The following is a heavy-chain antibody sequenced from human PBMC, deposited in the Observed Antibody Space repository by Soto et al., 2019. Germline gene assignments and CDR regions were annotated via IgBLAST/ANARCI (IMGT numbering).Heavy chain of an antibody. CDR3: TTGSYYYDSSGYYHEYGMGV. Sequence: GGTLRLSCAASGFTFSNACMSWVRQAPGKGLEWVGRIKSKTDGGTTDYAAPVKGRFTISRDDSKNTLYLQMNSLKTEDTAVYYCTTGSYYYDSSGYYHEYGMGVWGQGTTVTVSS. V-gene: IGHV3-15*01. J-gene: IGHJ6*02. CDR1: GFTFSNAC. CDR2: IKSKTDGGTT. D-gene: IGHD3-22*01.